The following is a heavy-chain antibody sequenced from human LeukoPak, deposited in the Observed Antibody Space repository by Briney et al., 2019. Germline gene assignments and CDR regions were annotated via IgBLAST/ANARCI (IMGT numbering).Heavy chain of an antibody. V-gene: IGHV4-39*01. Sequence: SETLSLTCTVSGGSIGNSSYCWGWIRQPAGEGLEWIGNIYYSGTTYYNPSLKSRVTISVDTSKNQFSLKLSSVTAADTAVYYCARRVRFSAFDIWGQGTMVTVSS. CDR3: ARRVRFSAFDI. CDR2: IYYSGTT. D-gene: IGHD3-3*01. CDR1: GGSIGNSSYC. J-gene: IGHJ3*02.